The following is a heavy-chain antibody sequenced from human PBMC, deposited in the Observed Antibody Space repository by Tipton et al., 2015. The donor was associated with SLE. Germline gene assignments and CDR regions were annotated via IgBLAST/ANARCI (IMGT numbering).Heavy chain of an antibody. Sequence: TLSLTCTVSGYSISSGFYWGWIRQPPGKGLEWIGYIYYSGSTYYNPSLKSRVTISVDTSKNQFSLKLSSVTAADTAIYYCARDSPYDSSGYYSDYWGQGTQVTVSS. CDR3: ARDSPYDSSGYYSDY. V-gene: IGHV4-38-2*02. J-gene: IGHJ4*02. CDR1: GYSISSGFY. D-gene: IGHD3-22*01. CDR2: IYYSGST.